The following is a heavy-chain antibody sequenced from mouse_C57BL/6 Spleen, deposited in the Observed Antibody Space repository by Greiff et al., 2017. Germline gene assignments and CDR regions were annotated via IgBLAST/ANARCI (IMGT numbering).Heavy chain of an antibody. V-gene: IGHV1-52*01. D-gene: IGHD4-1*01. CDR2: IDPSESET. CDR3: ARRGNWDGVFDY. Sequence: VQLQQPGAELVRPGSSVKLSCKASGYTFTSYWMHWVQQRPIQGLEWIGNIDPSESETHYNQKFKDKATLTVDKSSSTSYMQLSSLTSEDSAVYYCARRGNWDGVFDYWGQGTTLTVSS. J-gene: IGHJ2*01. CDR1: GYTFTSYW.